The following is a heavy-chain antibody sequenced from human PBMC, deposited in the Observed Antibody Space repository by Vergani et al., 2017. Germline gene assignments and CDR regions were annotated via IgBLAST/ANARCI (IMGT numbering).Heavy chain of an antibody. CDR3: ARGRVVPAARVGGMDV. V-gene: IGHV3-13*05. D-gene: IGHD2-2*01. J-gene: IGHJ6*02. CDR2: IGTAGDP. Sequence: EVQLVESGGGLVQPGGSLRLSCAASGFTFSSYDMHWVRQATGKGLEWVSAIGTAGDPYYPGSVKGRFTISRENAKNTLYLQMNSLRAEDTAVYYCARGRVVPAARVGGMDVWGQGTTVTVSS. CDR1: GFTFSSYD.